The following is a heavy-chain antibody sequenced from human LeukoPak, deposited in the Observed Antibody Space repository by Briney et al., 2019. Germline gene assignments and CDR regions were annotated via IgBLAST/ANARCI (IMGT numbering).Heavy chain of an antibody. J-gene: IGHJ6*02. CDR1: GFTFSSYA. Sequence: GGSLRLSCAASGFTFSSYAMSWVRQAPGKGLEWVSAISGSGGSTYYADSVKGRFTISRDNAKNSLYLQMNSPRAEDTAVYYCARAGVTTNPGKTYYYYYGMDVWGQGTTVTVSS. CDR3: ARAGVTTNPGKTYYYYYGMDV. V-gene: IGHV3-23*01. CDR2: ISGSGGST. D-gene: IGHD4-11*01.